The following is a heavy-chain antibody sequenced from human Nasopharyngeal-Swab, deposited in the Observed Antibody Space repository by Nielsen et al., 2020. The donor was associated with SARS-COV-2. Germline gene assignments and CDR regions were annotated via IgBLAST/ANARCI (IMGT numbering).Heavy chain of an antibody. V-gene: IGHV1-18*01. CDR2: ISAYNGNT. D-gene: IGHD4-17*01. CDR3: ARDHRIDDYGDYLPGY. J-gene: IGHJ4*02. Sequence: WVRQAPGQGLEWMGWISAYNGNTNYAQKLQGRVTMTTDTSTSTAYMELRSLRSDDTAVYYCARDHRIDDYGDYLPGYWGQGTLVTVSS.